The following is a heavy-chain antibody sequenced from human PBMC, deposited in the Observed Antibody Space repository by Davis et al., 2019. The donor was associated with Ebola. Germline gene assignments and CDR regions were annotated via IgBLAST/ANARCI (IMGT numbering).Heavy chain of an antibody. V-gene: IGHV3-23*01. Sequence: GGSLRLSCAASGFTFSSYAMSWVRQAPGKGLEWFSAISGSGGSTYYADSVKGRFTISRDNSKNTLYLQMNSLRAEDTAVYYCAKAILTGYYNDYYYYGMDVWGQGTTVTVSS. D-gene: IGHD3-9*01. CDR3: AKAILTGYYNDYYYYGMDV. CDR2: ISGSGGST. CDR1: GFTFSSYA. J-gene: IGHJ6*02.